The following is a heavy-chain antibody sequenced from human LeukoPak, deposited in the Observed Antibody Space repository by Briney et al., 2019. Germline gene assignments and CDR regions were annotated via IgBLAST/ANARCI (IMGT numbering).Heavy chain of an antibody. Sequence: GGSLRLSCSASGFTFSTLPMHWVRQAPGKGLEYVSGSSSNGGSTYYADSAKGRFIISRDNSKNTLYLQMSSLRPEDTAVYYCVNQISGWVYWGKGTLVTVAS. CDR2: SSSNGGST. D-gene: IGHD6-19*01. V-gene: IGHV3-64D*06. J-gene: IGHJ4*02. CDR3: VNQISGWVY. CDR1: GFTFSTLP.